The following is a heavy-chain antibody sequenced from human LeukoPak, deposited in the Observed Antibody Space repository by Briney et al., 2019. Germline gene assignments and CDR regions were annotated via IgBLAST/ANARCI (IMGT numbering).Heavy chain of an antibody. Sequence: SETLSLTCTVYGVSISNYYWSWIRQPPGKGLEWIGYIYNSGSTNYNPSLKSRVTISVDTSRNQFSLKLNSVTAADTAIYYCARGYSGYDIGGYWGQGTLVTVSS. V-gene: IGHV4-59*01. CDR2: IYNSGST. CDR1: GVSISNYY. J-gene: IGHJ4*02. CDR3: ARGYSGYDIGGY. D-gene: IGHD5-12*01.